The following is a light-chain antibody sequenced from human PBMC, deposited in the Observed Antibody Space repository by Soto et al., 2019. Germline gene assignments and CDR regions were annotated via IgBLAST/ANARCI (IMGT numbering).Light chain of an antibody. CDR2: DAS. J-gene: IGKJ1*01. Sequence: EIFLTQSPDTLSLSPGERATLTCRASQSVTNYIAWYQQRPGQAPRLLIYDASNRATGIPDRFSGSGSGTEFTLTIGSLQSEDSAVYYCQQYQNLWTFGQGTKVDIK. V-gene: IGKV3-11*01. CDR1: QSVTNY. CDR3: QQYQNLWT.